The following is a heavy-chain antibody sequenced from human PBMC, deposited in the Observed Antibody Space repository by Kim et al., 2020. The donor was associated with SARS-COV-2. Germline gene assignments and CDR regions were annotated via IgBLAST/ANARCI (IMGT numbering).Heavy chain of an antibody. J-gene: IGHJ3*02. Sequence: GESLKISCKGSGYSFTSYLIGWVRQMPGKGLEWMGIIYPSDSDTKYSPSLQGQVTISVDKSINTAYLQWSSLKASDTAMYYCARHERCCGTYGAFDIWGQGTMVTVSS. V-gene: IGHV5-51*01. CDR3: ARHERCCGTYGAFDI. D-gene: IGHD4-17*01. CDR2: IYPSDSDT. CDR1: GYSFTSYL.